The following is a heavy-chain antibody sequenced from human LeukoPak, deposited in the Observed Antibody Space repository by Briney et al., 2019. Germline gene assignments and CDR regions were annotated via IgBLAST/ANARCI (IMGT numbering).Heavy chain of an antibody. CDR1: GFTFSSYA. CDR2: ISGSGGST. CDR3: AKDSPTYYYDSRGSDAFDI. J-gene: IGHJ3*02. D-gene: IGHD3-22*01. Sequence: GGSLRLSCAASGFTFSSYAMSWVRQAPGKGLEWVSVISGSGGSTYYADSVKGRFTISRDNSKNTLYLQMNSLRAEDTAVYYCAKDSPTYYYDSRGSDAFDIWGQGTMVTVSS. V-gene: IGHV3-23*01.